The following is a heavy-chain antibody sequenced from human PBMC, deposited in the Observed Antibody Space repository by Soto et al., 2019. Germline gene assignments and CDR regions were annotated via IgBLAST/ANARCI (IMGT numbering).Heavy chain of an antibody. CDR1: GGTFSSYA. D-gene: IGHD2-15*01. CDR2: IIPIFGSA. CDR3: ARHGGGGHNPIFLYGFDF. Sequence: SVKVSCKASGGTFSSYAISWVRQAPGQGLEWMGGIIPIFGSANYAQKFQGRVTITADESTSTAYMELSSLRSEDTAMYYCARHGGGGHNPIFLYGFDFWGQGTMVTVSS. V-gene: IGHV1-69*13. J-gene: IGHJ3*01.